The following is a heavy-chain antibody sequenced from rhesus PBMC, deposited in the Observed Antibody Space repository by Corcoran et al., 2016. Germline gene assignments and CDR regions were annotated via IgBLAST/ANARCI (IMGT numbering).Heavy chain of an antibody. Sequence: EVQLVESGGGLVQPGGSLRLSCTGSGFTFGSYYMYWVRQATGKGLEWVSAINTGGGSTWYPDSVKDRFTISKENANNTLYLQMDSLRAEDTAVYYCARESEAAGYFDYWGQGVLVTVSS. CDR2: INTGGGST. CDR3: ARESEAAGYFDY. CDR1: GFTFGSYY. J-gene: IGHJ4*01. D-gene: IGHD6-31*01. V-gene: IGHV3-8*01.